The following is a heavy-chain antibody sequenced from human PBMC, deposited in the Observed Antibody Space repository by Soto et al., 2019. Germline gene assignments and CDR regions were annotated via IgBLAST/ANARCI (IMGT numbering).Heavy chain of an antibody. CDR1: GGSISSGGYS. J-gene: IGHJ4*02. CDR3: ARGLGRAIPFDY. D-gene: IGHD1-26*01. Sequence: SETLSLTCAVSGGSISSGGYSWSWIRQPPGKGLEWIGYIYHSGSTYYNPSLKSRVTISVDRYKNQFSLTLSSVTAADTAVYYCARGLGRAIPFDYWGQGTLVTVSS. V-gene: IGHV4-30-2*01. CDR2: IYHSGST.